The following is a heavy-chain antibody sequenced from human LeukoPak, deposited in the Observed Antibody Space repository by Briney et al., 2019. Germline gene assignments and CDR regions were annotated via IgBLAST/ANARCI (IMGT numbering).Heavy chain of an antibody. D-gene: IGHD3-10*01. CDR3: ASITMVRGVISYFDY. CDR1: GGSISSYY. J-gene: IGHJ4*02. CDR2: IYYSGST. Sequence: PSETLSLTCTVPGGSISSYYWSWIRQPPGKGLEWIGYIYYSGSTNYNPSLKSRVTISVDTSKNQFSLKLSSVTAADTAVYYCASITMVRGVISYFDYWGQGTLVTVSS. V-gene: IGHV4-59*08.